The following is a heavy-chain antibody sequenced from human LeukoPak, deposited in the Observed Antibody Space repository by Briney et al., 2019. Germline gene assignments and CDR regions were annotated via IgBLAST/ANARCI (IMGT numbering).Heavy chain of an antibody. V-gene: IGHV3-74*01. D-gene: IGHD3-16*02. CDR1: GFTFSSYW. J-gene: IGHJ4*02. CDR2: INSDGSST. CDR3: AKRGVVVRVFLVGFHREAYYFDS. Sequence: GGSLRLSCAASGFTFSSYWMHWVRQAPGKGLVWVSRINSDGSSTSYADSVKGRFTISRDNAKNTLFLQMDRLRAEDTAVYFCAKRGVVVRVFLVGFHREAYYFDSWGQGAQVTVSS.